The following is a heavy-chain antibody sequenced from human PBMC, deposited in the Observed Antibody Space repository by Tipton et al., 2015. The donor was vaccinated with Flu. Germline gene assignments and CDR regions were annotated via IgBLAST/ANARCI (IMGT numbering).Heavy chain of an antibody. D-gene: IGHD2/OR15-2a*01. Sequence: LRLSCAVYGGSFSGYYWSWIRQPPGKGLEWIGEINHSGSTNYNPSLKCRVTISVDTSKNQFSLKLSSVTAADTAVYYCARGYLSGAFDIWGQGTMVTVSS. J-gene: IGHJ3*02. CDR1: GGSFSGYY. CDR2: INHSGST. CDR3: ARGYLSGAFDI. V-gene: IGHV4-34*01.